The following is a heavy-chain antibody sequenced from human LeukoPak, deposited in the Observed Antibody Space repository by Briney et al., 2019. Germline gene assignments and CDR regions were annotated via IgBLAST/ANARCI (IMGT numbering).Heavy chain of an antibody. CDR1: GFTFSNHE. D-gene: IGHD1-26*01. Sequence: PGGSLRLSCAASGFTFSNHEMNWVRQAPGKGLEWVSYISSSGSTIYYADSVKGRFTISRDNAKNSLYLQMNSLRAEDTAVYYCARDRVGATVFDHWGQGTLVTVSS. V-gene: IGHV3-48*03. CDR3: ARDRVGATVFDH. J-gene: IGHJ4*02. CDR2: ISSSGSTI.